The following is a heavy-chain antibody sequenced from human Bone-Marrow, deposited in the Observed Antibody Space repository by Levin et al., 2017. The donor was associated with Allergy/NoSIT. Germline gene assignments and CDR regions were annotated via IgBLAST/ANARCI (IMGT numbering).Heavy chain of an antibody. J-gene: IGHJ4*02. CDR2: IYQSGST. D-gene: IGHD6-13*01. V-gene: IGHV4-59*01. CDR1: GGSINDYY. Sequence: SETLSLTCSVSGGSINDYYWSWIRQAPGKGLEWIGYIYQSGSTNSNPSLKSRAAISIDTSKNQVSLKLRSVPAADTAGYYCARDEGIATGRFEYWGQGTLVTVSS. CDR3: ARDEGIATGRFEY.